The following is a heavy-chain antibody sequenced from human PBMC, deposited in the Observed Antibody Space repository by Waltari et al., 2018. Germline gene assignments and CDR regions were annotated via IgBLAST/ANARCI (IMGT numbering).Heavy chain of an antibody. CDR3: ARELTTVMSRFDP. Sequence: EVQLVESGGGLVQPGGSLRLSCAASGFTFSRYWMTWVRQAPGKGLEWVANIKQDGSEKNYVDSVRGRFTISRDNAKNSLYLQMNSLRAEDTAVYYCARELTTVMSRFDPWGQGTLVTVSS. D-gene: IGHD4-17*01. V-gene: IGHV3-7*01. CDR1: GFTFSRYW. CDR2: IKQDGSEK. J-gene: IGHJ5*02.